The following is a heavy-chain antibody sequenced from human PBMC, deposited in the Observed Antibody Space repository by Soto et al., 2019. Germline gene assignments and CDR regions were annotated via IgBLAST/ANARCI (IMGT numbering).Heavy chain of an antibody. CDR1: GFTFSSYA. D-gene: IGHD1-26*01. CDR3: AKGGGSGSYPFDY. V-gene: IGHV3-23*01. CDR2: ISGSGGST. J-gene: IGHJ4*02. Sequence: EVQLLESGGGLVQPGGSLRLSCAASGFTFSSYAMSWVRQAPGKGLEWVSAISGSGGSTYYADSVKGRFTISRDNYKNTLYLQMNSLRAEGTAVYYCAKGGGSGSYPFDYWGQGTLVTVCS.